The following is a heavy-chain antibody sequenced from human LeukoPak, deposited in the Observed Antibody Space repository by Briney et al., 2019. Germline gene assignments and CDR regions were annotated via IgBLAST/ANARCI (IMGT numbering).Heavy chain of an antibody. Sequence: KVSGPTLVKPTQTLTLTCTCSGFSLSTSGVGVGWIRQPPGKAPEWLAVIYWNEHKYYSSSLKSRLTITKDTSKNQVVLTMTNMDPVDTGTYYCAHTYYYDSSGPLDYWGQGTLVTVSS. CDR3: AHTYYYDSSGPLDY. D-gene: IGHD3-22*01. CDR2: IYWNEHK. J-gene: IGHJ4*02. CDR1: GFSLSTSGVG. V-gene: IGHV2-5*01.